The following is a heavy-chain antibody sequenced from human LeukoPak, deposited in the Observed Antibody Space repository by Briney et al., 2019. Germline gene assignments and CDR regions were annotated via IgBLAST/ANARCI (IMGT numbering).Heavy chain of an antibody. J-gene: IGHJ4*02. V-gene: IGHV3-23*01. Sequence: GGSLRLSCAAPGFTLSSYAMSWVGQAPGKGLEWVSAISGSGGSTYYADSVKGRFTISRDNSKNTLYLQMNSLRAEDTAVYYCAKDMGDYGDWGQGTLVAVSS. CDR3: AKDMGDYGD. CDR1: GFTLSSYA. D-gene: IGHD4-17*01. CDR2: ISGSGGST.